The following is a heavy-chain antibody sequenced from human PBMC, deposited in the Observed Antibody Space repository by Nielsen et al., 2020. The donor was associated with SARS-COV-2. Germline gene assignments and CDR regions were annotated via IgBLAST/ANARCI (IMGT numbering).Heavy chain of an antibody. CDR2: INAGNGNT. CDR3: ARDFYYGSGSYYNHPDY. D-gene: IGHD3-10*01. Sequence: ASVKVSCKASGYTFTSYAMHWVRQAPGQRLEWMGWINAGNGNTKYSQKFQGRVTITRDTSASIAYMELSSLRSEDTAVYYCARDFYYGSGSYYNHPDYWGQGTLVTVSS. V-gene: IGHV1-3*01. CDR1: GYTFTSYA. J-gene: IGHJ4*02.